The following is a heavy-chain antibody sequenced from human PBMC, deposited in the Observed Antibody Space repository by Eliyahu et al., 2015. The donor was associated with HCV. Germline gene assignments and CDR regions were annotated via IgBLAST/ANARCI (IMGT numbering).Heavy chain of an antibody. CDR3: AKESSPFAVVGATLGFDY. J-gene: IGHJ4*02. CDR2: IRYDGSNK. CDR1: GFTFSSYG. D-gene: IGHD1-26*01. V-gene: IGHV3-30*02. Sequence: QVQLVESGGGVVQPGGSLRLSCAASGFTFSSYGXHWVRQAPGKGLGWVAFIRYDGSNKYYADSVKGRFTISRDNSKNTLYLQMNSLRAEDTAVYYCAKESSPFAVVGATLGFDYWGQGTLVTVSS.